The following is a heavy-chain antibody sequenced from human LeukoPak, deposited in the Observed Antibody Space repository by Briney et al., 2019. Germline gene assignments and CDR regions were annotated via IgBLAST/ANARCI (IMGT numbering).Heavy chain of an antibody. CDR3: ATTAPIVVVPAARYRVAYYYYYMDV. D-gene: IGHD2-2*01. CDR1: GYTLTELS. Sequence: ASVKVSCKVSGYTLTELSMHWVRQAPGKGLEWMGGFDPKDGETIYAQKFQGRVTMTEDTSTDTAYMELSSLRSEDTAVYYCATTAPIVVVPAARYRVAYYYYYMDVWGKGTTVTVSS. V-gene: IGHV1-24*01. J-gene: IGHJ6*03. CDR2: FDPKDGET.